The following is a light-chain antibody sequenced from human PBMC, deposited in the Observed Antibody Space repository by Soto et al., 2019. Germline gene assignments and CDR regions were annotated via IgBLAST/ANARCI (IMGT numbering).Light chain of an antibody. Sequence: AIQMTQSPSSLSASVGDRVTITCRASQDIRNDVDWYQQKPGKAPRLLIYAASILQSGVASRFSGSGSGTDFTLTITSLQTEDFATYFCLQEYTHPLTFGGWTKLEIK. CDR3: LQEYTHPLT. V-gene: IGKV1-6*01. J-gene: IGKJ4*01. CDR2: AAS. CDR1: QDIRND.